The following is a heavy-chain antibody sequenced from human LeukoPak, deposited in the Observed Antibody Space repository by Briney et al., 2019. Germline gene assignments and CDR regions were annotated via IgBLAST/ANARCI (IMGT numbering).Heavy chain of an antibody. V-gene: IGHV1-3*01. D-gene: IGHD3-10*01. CDR2: INAGNGNT. Sequence: ASVKVSCKASGYTFTSYAMHWVRQAPGQRLEWMGWINAGNGNTKYSQKFQGRVTITRDTSASTAYMELSRLRSDDTAVYYCASSLLSGELLFDYWGQGTLVTVSS. J-gene: IGHJ4*02. CDR1: GYTFTSYA. CDR3: ASSLLSGELLFDY.